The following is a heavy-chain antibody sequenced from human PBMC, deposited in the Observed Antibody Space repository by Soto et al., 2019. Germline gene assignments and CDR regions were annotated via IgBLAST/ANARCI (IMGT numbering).Heavy chain of an antibody. V-gene: IGHV3-74*01. Sequence: EVQLVESGGGLVQPGGSLRLSCATSGFTFYNHWMHWVRQAPGKGLVWVSRVNSDGSTTNYADPVMGRFTISRDNAKNTVYLQMNSLRAEDTAVYYCARGLRGLYGLDVWGQGTPITVSS. D-gene: IGHD2-21*01. CDR1: GFTFYNHW. CDR2: VNSDGSTT. J-gene: IGHJ6*02. CDR3: ARGLRGLYGLDV.